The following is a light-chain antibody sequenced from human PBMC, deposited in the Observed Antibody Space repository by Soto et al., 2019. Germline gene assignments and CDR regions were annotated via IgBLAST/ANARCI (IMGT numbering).Light chain of an antibody. CDR1: SSDIGAYNY. Sequence: QSVLTQPASVSGSPGQSITISCTGTSSDIGAYNYVSWYQQHPGKAPKLMISEVSNRPSGISIRFSGSKSGNTASLTISGLQADDEADYYCSSHRGSISFYVFGTGTKVTLL. V-gene: IGLV2-14*01. J-gene: IGLJ1*01. CDR3: SSHRGSISFYV. CDR2: EVS.